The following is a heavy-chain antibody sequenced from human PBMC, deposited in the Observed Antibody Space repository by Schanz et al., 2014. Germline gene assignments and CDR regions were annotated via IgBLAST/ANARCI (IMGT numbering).Heavy chain of an antibody. CDR1: GFSFSSYS. Sequence: DLVESGGGLIQRGESLRLSCSASGFSFSSYSMNWVRQAPGKGLEWLSYIDGKSTTVYYADSVKGRFTVSRDNARNSLYLHMNTLGAEDTAVYYCARDGNYYGSRNYYKTPYYFDYWGQGTLVTVSS. D-gene: IGHD3-10*01. CDR3: ARDGNYYGSRNYYKTPYYFDY. J-gene: IGHJ4*02. V-gene: IGHV3-48*01. CDR2: IDGKSTTV.